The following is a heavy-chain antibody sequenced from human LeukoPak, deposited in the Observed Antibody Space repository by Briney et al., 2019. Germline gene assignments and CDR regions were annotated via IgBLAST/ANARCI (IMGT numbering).Heavy chain of an antibody. CDR3: ARDEYYGSGSYFAFDI. V-gene: IGHV3-11*01. CDR2: ISSSGSTI. J-gene: IGHJ3*02. Sequence: GGSLRLSCAASGFSFSDYYMSWIRQAPGKGLEWVSYISSSGSTIYYADSVRGRFTISRDNAKNSLYLQMNSLRAEDTAVYYCARDEYYGSGSYFAFDIWGQGTMVTVSS. CDR1: GFSFSDYY. D-gene: IGHD3-10*01.